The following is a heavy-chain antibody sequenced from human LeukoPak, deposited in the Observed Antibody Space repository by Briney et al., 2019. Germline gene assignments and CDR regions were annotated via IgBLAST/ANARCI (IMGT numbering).Heavy chain of an antibody. D-gene: IGHD1-26*01. CDR1: GGSISSYY. CDR2: IYYSGST. Sequence: PSETLSLTCTVSGGSISSYYWSWIRQPPGKGLEWIGYIYYSGSTNYNPSLKSRVTISVDTSKNQFSLKLSSVTAADTAVYYCARESGSYPAYFDYWGQGTLVTVSS. J-gene: IGHJ4*02. CDR3: ARESGSYPAYFDY. V-gene: IGHV4-59*01.